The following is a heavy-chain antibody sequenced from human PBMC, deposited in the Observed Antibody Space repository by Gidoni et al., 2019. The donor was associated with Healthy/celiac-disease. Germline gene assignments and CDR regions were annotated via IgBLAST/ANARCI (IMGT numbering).Heavy chain of an antibody. CDR3: AKVTGLVTGTTQGLADY. D-gene: IGHD1-7*01. Sequence: QVQMVESGGGVVQPGRSLRSSCAASGFTFSCYGMHWVRQAPGKGLEWVAVISYDGSNKYYADSVKGRFTISRDNSKNTLYLQMNSLRAEDTAVYYCAKVTGLVTGTTQGLADYWGQGTLVTVSS. J-gene: IGHJ4*02. CDR2: ISYDGSNK. CDR1: GFTFSCYG. V-gene: IGHV3-30*18.